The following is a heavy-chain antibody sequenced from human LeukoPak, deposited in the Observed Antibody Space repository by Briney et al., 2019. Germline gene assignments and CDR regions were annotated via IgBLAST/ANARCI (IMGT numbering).Heavy chain of an antibody. CDR1: GGTFSSYA. Sequence: ASVKVSCKASGGTFSSYAISWVRQAPGQGLEWMGGIIPIFGTANYAQKFQGRVTITADESTSTAYMELSRLRSDDTAVYYCAVGGSYFDFDYWGQGTLATVSS. CDR2: IIPIFGTA. D-gene: IGHD1-26*01. CDR3: AVGGSYFDFDY. J-gene: IGHJ4*02. V-gene: IGHV1-69*13.